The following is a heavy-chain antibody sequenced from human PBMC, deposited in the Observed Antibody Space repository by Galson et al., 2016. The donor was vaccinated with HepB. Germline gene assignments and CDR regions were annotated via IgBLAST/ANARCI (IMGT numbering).Heavy chain of an antibody. CDR2: IYPDDSDT. CDR1: GFSFTNYW. V-gene: IGHV5-51*03. CDR3: ATLYWNADDYNGMDV. J-gene: IGHJ6*02. D-gene: IGHD1-1*01. Sequence: QSGAEVKKPGESLTISCKGSGFSFTNYWIGWVRQMPGKGLEWLGIIYPDDSDTRYSPSFQGQVTISADKSISIAYLQWSSLKASDTAMYYCATLYWNADDYNGMDVWGQGTTVTVSS.